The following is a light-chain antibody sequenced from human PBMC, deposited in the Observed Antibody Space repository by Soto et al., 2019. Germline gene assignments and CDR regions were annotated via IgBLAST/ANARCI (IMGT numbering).Light chain of an antibody. CDR1: QGISSY. V-gene: IGKV1-8*01. CDR2: AAS. CDR3: QQYYSNST. J-gene: IGKJ1*01. Sequence: AILMTQSPSSLSASTGDRVTITCRASQGISSYLAWYQQKPGKAPKLLIYAASTLQSGVPSRFSGSGSGTDFTLTFSCLQSEDFATYYCQQYYSNSTIGQGTKVDIK.